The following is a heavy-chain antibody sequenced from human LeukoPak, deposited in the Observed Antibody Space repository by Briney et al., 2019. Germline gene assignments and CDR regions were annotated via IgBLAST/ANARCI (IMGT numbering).Heavy chain of an antibody. CDR1: GFTFSSYV. CDR3: AKEAYSSSSRGYFDY. D-gene: IGHD6-6*01. Sequence: GGSLRLSCAASGFTFSSYVMNWVRQAPGKGLEWVSAISGSGGSTYYADSVKGRFTISRDNSKNTLYLQMNSLRAEDTAVYYCAKEAYSSSSRGYFDYWGQGTLVTVSS. CDR2: ISGSGGST. J-gene: IGHJ4*02. V-gene: IGHV3-23*01.